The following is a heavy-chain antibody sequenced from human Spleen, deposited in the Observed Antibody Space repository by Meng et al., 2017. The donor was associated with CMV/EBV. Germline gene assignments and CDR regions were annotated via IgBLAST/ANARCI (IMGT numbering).Heavy chain of an antibody. V-gene: IGHV3-66*01. CDR2: IYSAGNT. D-gene: IGHD2-2*01. CDR1: GFSVETHY. CDR3: ARVSCSSTSCYPAEYGMDV. Sequence: GESLKISCAASGFSVETHYMSWVRQAPGKGLEWVADIYSAGNTYYADSVKGRFTISRDNAKNSLYLQMNSLRAEDTAVYYCARVSCSSTSCYPAEYGMDVWGQGTTVTVSS. J-gene: IGHJ6*02.